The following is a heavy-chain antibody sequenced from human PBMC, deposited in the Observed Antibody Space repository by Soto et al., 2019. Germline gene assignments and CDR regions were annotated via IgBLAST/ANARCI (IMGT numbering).Heavy chain of an antibody. D-gene: IGHD4-17*01. Sequence: QVQLQESGPGLVKPSQTLSLTCTVSGDSINNGDCYWSWLRQLPGKGLEWIGYIYYSGTKYYNPSLKSRVSMSVDTSKNQFSLNLTSVTAADPAVYYCAREKEDDSGDYNAFDIWGQGTVVTVSS. CDR1: GDSINNGDCY. CDR3: AREKEDDSGDYNAFDI. CDR2: IYYSGTK. V-gene: IGHV4-31*03. J-gene: IGHJ3*02.